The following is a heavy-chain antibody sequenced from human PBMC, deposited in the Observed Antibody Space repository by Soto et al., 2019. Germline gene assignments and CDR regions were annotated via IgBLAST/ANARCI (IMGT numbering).Heavy chain of an antibody. CDR2: ISGSGGST. CDR1: RFTFSSYA. V-gene: IGHV3-23*01. J-gene: IGHJ6*02. Sequence: EVQLLESGGGLVQPGGSLRLSCAASRFTFSSYAMSWVRQAPGKGLEWVSAISGSGGSTYYADSVKGRFTISRDNSKNTLYLQMNSLRAEDTAVYYCAKDIYYYYGMDVWGQGTTVTVSS. CDR3: AKDIYYYYGMDV.